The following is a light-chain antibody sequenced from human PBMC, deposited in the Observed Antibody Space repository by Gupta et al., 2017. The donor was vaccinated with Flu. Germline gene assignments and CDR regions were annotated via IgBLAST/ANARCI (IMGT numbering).Light chain of an antibody. J-gene: IGKJ1*01. CDR3: MQALKTPTWT. CDR2: LGS. V-gene: IGKV2-28*01. Sequence: DIVMTQSPLSLPVTPGEPASISCRSSQSLLHSNGYNYLDWYLQKPGQSPQLLIYLGSNRASGVPDRSSGSGSGTDFTLKISRGEAEDVGVYYCMQALKTPTWTLGQGTKVEIK. CDR1: QSLLHSNGYNY.